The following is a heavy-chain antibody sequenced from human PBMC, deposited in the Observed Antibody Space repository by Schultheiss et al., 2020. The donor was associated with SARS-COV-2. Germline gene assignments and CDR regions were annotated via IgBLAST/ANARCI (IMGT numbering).Heavy chain of an antibody. CDR2: ISGSGGST. CDR3: ARELDI. J-gene: IGHJ3*02. V-gene: IGHV3-11*04. CDR1: GGSISSSSYY. Sequence: LSLTCTVSGGSISSSSYYWGWIRQPPGKGLEWVSAISGSGGSTYYADSVKGRFTISRDNAKNSLYLQMNSLRAEDTAVYYCARELDIWGQGTMVTVSS.